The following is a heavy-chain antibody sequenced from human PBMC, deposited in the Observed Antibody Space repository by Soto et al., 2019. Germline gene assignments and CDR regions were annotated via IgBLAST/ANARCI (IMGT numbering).Heavy chain of an antibody. V-gene: IGHV4-61*01. CDR2: IYYTGST. Sequence: SETLSLTCTVSGGSVSSESHYWSWIRQTPGKGLEWIGYIYYTGSTNYNPSLKGRVTMSVDTSRVQVSLRLRSVTRADTAVYYCARAKYDFRSGCYYYAMEVWGQGTKVTVSS. D-gene: IGHD3-3*01. CDR1: GGSVSSESHY. CDR3: ARAKYDFRSGCYYYAMEV. J-gene: IGHJ6*02.